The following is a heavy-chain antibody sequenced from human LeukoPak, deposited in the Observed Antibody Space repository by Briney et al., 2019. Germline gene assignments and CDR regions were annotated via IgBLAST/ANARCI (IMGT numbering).Heavy chain of an antibody. D-gene: IGHD5-12*01. V-gene: IGHV3-23*01. CDR1: GFTFSSYA. CDR2: ISDSGGST. J-gene: IGHJ4*02. Sequence: GSLRLSCAASGFTFSSYAMSWVRQAPGKGLEWVSGISDSGGSTYYADSVKGRLTISRDNSKNTLYLQMNSLRAEDTAVYYCAKGLRLAGSFDYWGQGTLVTVSS. CDR3: AKGLRLAGSFDY.